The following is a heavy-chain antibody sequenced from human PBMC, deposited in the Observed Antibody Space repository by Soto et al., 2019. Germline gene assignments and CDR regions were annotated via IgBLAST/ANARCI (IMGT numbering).Heavy chain of an antibody. CDR2: INPNSGGT. V-gene: IGHV1-2*04. J-gene: IGHJ3*02. CDR1: GYTFTGYY. CDR3: ARVADVGTGGRREPNDASDI. D-gene: IGHD2-8*02. Sequence: ASVKVSCKASGYTFTGYYMHWVRQAPGQGLEWMGWINPNSGGTNYAQKFQGWVTMTRDTSISTAYMELSRLRSDDTAVYYCARVADVGTGGRREPNDASDIWGQGTMVTVSS.